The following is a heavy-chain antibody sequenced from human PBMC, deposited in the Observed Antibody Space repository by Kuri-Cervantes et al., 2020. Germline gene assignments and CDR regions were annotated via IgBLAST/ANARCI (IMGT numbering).Heavy chain of an antibody. CDR1: GFTFSSYE. Sequence: GGSLRLSCAASGFTFSSYEMNWVRQAPGKGLEWVSYISSSGSTIYYADSVKGRFTISRDNAKNSLYLQMNSLRVEDTAVYYCAKDVSLGAGTTWYYYYGVDVWGQGTTVTVSS. D-gene: IGHD1-1*01. CDR3: AKDVSLGAGTTWYYYYGVDV. V-gene: IGHV3-48*03. J-gene: IGHJ6*02. CDR2: ISSSGSTI.